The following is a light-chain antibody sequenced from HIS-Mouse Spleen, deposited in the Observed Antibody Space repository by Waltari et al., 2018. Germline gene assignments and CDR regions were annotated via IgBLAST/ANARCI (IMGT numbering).Light chain of an antibody. CDR3: QVWDSSSDHPV. CDR2: DDS. CDR1: NIGSKS. J-gene: IGLJ3*02. V-gene: IGLV3-21*02. Sequence: SYVLTQPPSVSVAPGQTARITCGGNNIGSKSVHWYQQKPGQAPVLVVYDDSERPSGVPERFSGSNSGNTATLTISRVEAGDEADYYCQVWDSSSDHPVFGGGTKLTVL.